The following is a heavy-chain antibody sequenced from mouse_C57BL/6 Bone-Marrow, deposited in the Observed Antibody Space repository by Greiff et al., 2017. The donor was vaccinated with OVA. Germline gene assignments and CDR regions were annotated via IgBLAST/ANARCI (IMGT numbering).Heavy chain of an antibody. CDR1: GFTFSSYA. J-gene: IGHJ4*01. D-gene: IGHD2-12*01. Sequence: EVQGVESGGGLVKPGGSLKLSCAASGFTFSSYAMSWVRQTPEKRLEWVATISDGGSYTYYPDNVKGRFTISRDNAKNNLYLQMSHLKSEDTAMYYCARDDYTYAMDYWGQGPSVTVSS. CDR2: ISDGGSYT. V-gene: IGHV5-4*01. CDR3: ARDDYTYAMDY.